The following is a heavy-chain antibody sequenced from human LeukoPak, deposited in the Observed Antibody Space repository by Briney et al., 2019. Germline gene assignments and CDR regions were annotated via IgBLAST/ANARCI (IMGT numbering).Heavy chain of an antibody. D-gene: IGHD1-26*01. CDR3: ANSGIFSWGLDY. CDR2: VSGSGDRT. Sequence: GGSLRLSCAASGFTFSSNDMSWVRQAPGRGLEWVSVVSGSGDRTYYADSVKGRFSISRDNPKNTVYLQMNSLRAEDTAIYYCANSGIFSWGLDYWGPGILVTVSS. J-gene: IGHJ4*02. V-gene: IGHV3-23*01. CDR1: GFTFSSND.